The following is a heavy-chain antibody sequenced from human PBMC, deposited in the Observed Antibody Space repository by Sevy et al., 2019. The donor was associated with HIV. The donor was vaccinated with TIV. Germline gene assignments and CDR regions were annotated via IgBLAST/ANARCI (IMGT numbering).Heavy chain of an antibody. CDR2: ISYDGSNK. V-gene: IGHV3-30-3*01. D-gene: IGHD3-10*01. CDR1: GFTFSSYA. CDR3: ARDVRRGEAFDI. J-gene: IGHJ3*02. Sequence: GGSLRLSCAASGFTFSSYAMHWVRQAPGKGLEWVAVISYDGSNKYYADSVKGRFTISRDNSKNTLYLQMNSLRAEDTAGYYCARDVRRGEAFDIWGQGTMVTVSS.